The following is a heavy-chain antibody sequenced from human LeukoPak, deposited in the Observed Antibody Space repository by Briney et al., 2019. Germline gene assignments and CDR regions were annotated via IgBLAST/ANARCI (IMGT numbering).Heavy chain of an antibody. V-gene: IGHV4-59*08. Sequence: SETLSLTCTVSGGSVRIYYWSWIRQPPGRGLEWIGYIFNSVNANYNPSLKSRVTISVDTSKNQFSLKVNFVTAVDTAVYYCARVGGFPLSAFDIWGQGRMVTVSS. CDR2: IFNSVNA. CDR1: GGSVRIYY. J-gene: IGHJ3*02. CDR3: ARVGGFPLSAFDI. D-gene: IGHD2-15*01.